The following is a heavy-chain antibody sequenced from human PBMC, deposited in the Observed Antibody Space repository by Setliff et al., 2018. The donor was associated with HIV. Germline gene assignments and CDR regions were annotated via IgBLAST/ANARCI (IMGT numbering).Heavy chain of an antibody. Sequence: ASVKVSCKASGYTFTNYGISWVRQAPGQGLEWMGWISAYNGNTNYAQKLQDRVTMTTDTSTNTAYMELRSMRSDDTAAYYCARSRDGYNGSGPTSPANDYYYYYMDVWGKGTTVTVSS. J-gene: IGHJ6*03. CDR1: GYTFTNYG. CDR3: ARSRDGYNGSGPTSPANDYYYYYMDV. D-gene: IGHD3-10*01. V-gene: IGHV1-18*01. CDR2: ISAYNGNT.